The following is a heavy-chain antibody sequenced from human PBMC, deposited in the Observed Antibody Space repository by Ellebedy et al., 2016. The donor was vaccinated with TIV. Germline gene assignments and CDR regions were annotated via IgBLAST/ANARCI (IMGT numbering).Heavy chain of an antibody. Sequence: MPSETLSLTCAVSGGSISSSNWWSWVRQPPGKWLEWIGEIYQSGSTNYNSSLKSRVNISVDKSKNQFSLKLSSVTAADTAVYYCARLFEYNWFDPWGQGTLVTVSS. CDR1: GGSISSSNW. V-gene: IGHV4-4*02. CDR3: ARLFEYNWFDP. D-gene: IGHD2-21*01. J-gene: IGHJ5*02. CDR2: IYQSGST.